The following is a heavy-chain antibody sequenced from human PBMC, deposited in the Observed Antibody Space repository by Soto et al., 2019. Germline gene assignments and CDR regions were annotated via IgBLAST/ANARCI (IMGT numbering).Heavy chain of an antibody. V-gene: IGHV4-61*01. CDR2: IYYSGST. CDR1: GGSVNSGSYY. CDR3: AIGRLASYNWFDP. D-gene: IGHD6-6*01. J-gene: IGHJ5*02. Sequence: QVQLQESGPGLVKPSETLSLTCTVSGGSVNSGSYYWSWIRQPPGKGLEWIGYIYYSGSTNYNPSLKIRVTISVDTSKNQFSLKLSSVTAADTAVYDCAIGRLASYNWFDPWGQGTLVTVSS.